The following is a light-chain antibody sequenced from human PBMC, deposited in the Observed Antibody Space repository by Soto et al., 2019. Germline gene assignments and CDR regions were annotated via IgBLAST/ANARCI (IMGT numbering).Light chain of an antibody. CDR1: QSLLHSNGYNY. Sequence: DIVMTQSPLSLPVTPGEPASISCRSSQSLLHSNGYNYLDWYPQKPGQSPQLLIYLGSNRASGVPDRFSGSGSGTDFTLKISRVGAEDVGVYYCMQALQSPWTFGQGTKVEIK. CDR3: MQALQSPWT. CDR2: LGS. J-gene: IGKJ1*01. V-gene: IGKV2-28*01.